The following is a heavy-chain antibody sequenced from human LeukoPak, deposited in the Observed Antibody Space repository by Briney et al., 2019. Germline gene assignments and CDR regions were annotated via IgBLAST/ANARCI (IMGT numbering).Heavy chain of an antibody. V-gene: IGHV3-48*01. CDR3: ARGITIFGVVIRSTYNWFDP. D-gene: IGHD3-3*01. J-gene: IGHJ5*02. CDR1: GFTFSSYN. Sequence: GGFLRLSCAASGFTFSSYNMNWVRQAPGKGLEWVSYISSSSSTIYYADSVKGRFTISRDNAKNSLYLQMNSLRAEDTAVYHCARGITIFGVVIRSTYNWFDPWGQGTLVTVSS. CDR2: ISSSSSTI.